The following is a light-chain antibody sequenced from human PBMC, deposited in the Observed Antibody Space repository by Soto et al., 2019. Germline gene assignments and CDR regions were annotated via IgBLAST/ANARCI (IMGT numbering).Light chain of an antibody. V-gene: IGKV3-15*01. CDR2: GAS. Sequence: EIVMTQSPATLSVSPGERATLSCRASQSVSSNLAWYQQKPGQAPRRLIYGASTRATGIPARFSGSGSGTEFTLTIRSLQSEDFAVYYCQQYNNWPPWTFGQGTKVEL. J-gene: IGKJ1*01. CDR3: QQYNNWPPWT. CDR1: QSVSSN.